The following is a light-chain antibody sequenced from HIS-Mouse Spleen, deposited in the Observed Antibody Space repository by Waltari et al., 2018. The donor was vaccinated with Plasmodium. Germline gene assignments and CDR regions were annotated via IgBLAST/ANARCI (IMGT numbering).Light chain of an antibody. CDR2: WAS. CDR1: QSVLYSSNNKNY. CDR3: QQYYSTPYT. V-gene: IGKV4-1*01. Sequence: DIVMTQSPDSLAVSLGERATINCKSSQSVLYSSNNKNYLAWYQQKTGPPPKLLIYWASTLESGVPDRFSGSGSGTDFTLTISSLQAEDVAVYYCQQYYSTPYTFGQGTKLEIK. J-gene: IGKJ2*01.